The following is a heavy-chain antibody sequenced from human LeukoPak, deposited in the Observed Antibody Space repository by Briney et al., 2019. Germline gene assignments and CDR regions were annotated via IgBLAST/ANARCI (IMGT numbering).Heavy chain of an antibody. Sequence: GGSLRLSCAASGFTFSDYNMRWIRQAPGKGLEWVSSISRGGSTKYYADSVKGRFTISRDNAKNSLFLQMNSLRAEDTAVYYCARVLRYCSGGNCYSGGLGYMDVWGKGTTVTISS. D-gene: IGHD2-15*01. J-gene: IGHJ6*03. CDR3: ARVLRYCSGGNCYSGGLGYMDV. V-gene: IGHV3-11*01. CDR1: GFTFSDYN. CDR2: ISRGGSTK.